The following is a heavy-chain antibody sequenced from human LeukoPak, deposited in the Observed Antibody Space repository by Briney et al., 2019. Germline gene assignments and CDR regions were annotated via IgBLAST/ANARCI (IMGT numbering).Heavy chain of an antibody. CDR3: ATVDGFAVTNYFDY. CDR2: ISAYNGNT. J-gene: IGHJ4*02. V-gene: IGHV1-18*01. D-gene: IGHD4-17*01. CDR1: GYTFTSYG. Sequence: GASVKVSCKASGYTFTSYGISWVRQAPGQGLEWMGWISAYNGNTNYAQKFQGRVTMTEDTSTDTAYMELSSLRSEDTAVYYCATVDGFAVTNYFDYWGQGTLVTVSS.